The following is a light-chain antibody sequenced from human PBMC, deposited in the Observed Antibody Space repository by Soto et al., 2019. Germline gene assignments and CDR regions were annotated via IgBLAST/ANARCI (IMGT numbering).Light chain of an antibody. V-gene: IGLV2-14*01. J-gene: IGLJ3*02. CDR1: SSDVGGYNY. CDR2: EVS. Sequence: QSVLTQPDSVSGSPGQSITISCTGTSSDVGGYNYVSWYQQHPGKAPKLMIYEVSNRPSGVSNRFSGSRSGNTASLTISWLQAEDEADYYCSSYTSSSTWVFGGGTKLTVL. CDR3: SSYTSSSTWV.